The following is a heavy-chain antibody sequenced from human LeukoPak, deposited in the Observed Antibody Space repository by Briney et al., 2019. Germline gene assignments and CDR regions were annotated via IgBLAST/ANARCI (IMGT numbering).Heavy chain of an antibody. CDR1: GGTFSSYA. V-gene: IGHV1-69*13. D-gene: IGHD3-22*01. Sequence: SVKVSCKASGGTFSSYAISWVRQAPGQGLEWMGGIIPIFGTANYAQKFQGRVTITADESTSTAFMELSSLRSEDTAVYYCARDHVDYYDSSGPHAFDIWGQGTMVTVSS. CDR2: IIPIFGTA. CDR3: ARDHVDYYDSSGPHAFDI. J-gene: IGHJ3*02.